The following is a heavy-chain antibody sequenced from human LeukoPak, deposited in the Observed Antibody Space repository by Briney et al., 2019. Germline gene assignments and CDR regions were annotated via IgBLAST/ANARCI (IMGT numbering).Heavy chain of an antibody. CDR2: ISSSSSYI. CDR1: GFIFSSYS. CDR3: ARSYYYDSSGHY. Sequence: GGSLRLSCAASGFIFSSYSMNWVRQAPGKGLGWVSSISSSSSYIYYADSLKGRFTISRDNAKNSLYLQMNSLRAEDTAVYYCARSYYYDSSGHYWGQGTLVTVSS. J-gene: IGHJ4*02. D-gene: IGHD3-22*01. V-gene: IGHV3-21*01.